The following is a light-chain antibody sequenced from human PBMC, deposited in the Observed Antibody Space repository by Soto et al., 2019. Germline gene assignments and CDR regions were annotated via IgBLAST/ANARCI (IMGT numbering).Light chain of an antibody. CDR3: QQYVHWPPGT. J-gene: IGKJ1*01. CDR2: DTS. CDR1: QSINRN. Sequence: EIIMTQSPATLSVSPGERATLSCRASQSINRNLAWYQQKPGQAPRLLFYDTSTRAAGIAARFSGSGSGTEFTLTISSLQSEDFAVYYCQQYVHWPPGTFGQGTKVDIK. V-gene: IGKV3-15*01.